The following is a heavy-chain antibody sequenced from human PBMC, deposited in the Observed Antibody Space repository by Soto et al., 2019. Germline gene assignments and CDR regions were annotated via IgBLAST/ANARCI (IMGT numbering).Heavy chain of an antibody. D-gene: IGHD2-15*01. CDR2: ISRDGGTK. CDR1: GFTVSTYG. V-gene: IGHV3-30*03. CDR3: AGAVASGY. Sequence: QVQLVESGGGVVQPGRSLRLSCAVSGFTVSTYGMHWVRQAPGKGLEWVAVISRDGGTKYYADSVKGRFTISRDNSRNTLFLAMNSLRGDDMAVYYVAGAVASGYCGQGTLVPVSS. J-gene: IGHJ4*02.